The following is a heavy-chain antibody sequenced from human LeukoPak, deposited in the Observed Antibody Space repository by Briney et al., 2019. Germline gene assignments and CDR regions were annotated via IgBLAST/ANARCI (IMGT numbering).Heavy chain of an antibody. D-gene: IGHD6-13*01. CDR2: IIPIFGTA. CDR3: ARAHRSIAAAVN. V-gene: IGHV1-69*13. CDR1: GGTFSSYA. Sequence: ASVKVSCKASGGTFSSYAISWVRQAPGQGLEWMGGIIPIFGTANYAQKFQGRVTITADESTSTAYMELSSLRPEDTAVYYCARAHRSIAAAVNWGQGTLVTVSS. J-gene: IGHJ4*02.